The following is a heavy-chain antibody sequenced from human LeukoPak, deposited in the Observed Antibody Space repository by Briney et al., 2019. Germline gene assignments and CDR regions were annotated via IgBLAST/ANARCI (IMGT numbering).Heavy chain of an antibody. Sequence: PSETLSLTCTVSGGSISSYYWSWIRQPAGKGLEWIGRIYTSGSTDYNPSLKSRVTMSVDTSKNQFSLKLSSVTAADTAVYYCARHSSSPPYGTKAGFFDIWGQGTMVTVSS. J-gene: IGHJ3*02. CDR1: GGSISSYY. D-gene: IGHD6-13*01. CDR2: IYTSGST. CDR3: ARHSSSPPYGTKAGFFDI. V-gene: IGHV4-4*07.